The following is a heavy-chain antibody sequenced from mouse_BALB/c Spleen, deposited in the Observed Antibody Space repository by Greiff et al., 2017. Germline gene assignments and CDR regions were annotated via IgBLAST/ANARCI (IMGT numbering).Heavy chain of an antibody. J-gene: IGHJ2*01. CDR1: GYTFTDYN. V-gene: IGHV1S29*02. D-gene: IGHD2-3*01. CDR2: IYPYNGGT. Sequence: EVQLQQSGPELVKPGASVKISCKASGYTFTDYNMHWVKQSHGKSLEWIGYIYPYNGGTGYNQKFKSKATLTVDNSSSTAYMELRSLTSEDSAVYYCARRGDDGYLLFDYWGQGTTLTVSS. CDR3: ARRGDDGYLLFDY.